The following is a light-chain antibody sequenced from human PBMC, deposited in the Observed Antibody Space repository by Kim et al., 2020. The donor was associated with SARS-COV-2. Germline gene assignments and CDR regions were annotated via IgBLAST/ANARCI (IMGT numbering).Light chain of an antibody. J-gene: IGLJ2*01. Sequence: QSALAQSRSVSGSPGQSVTISCTGTSSDVGGYNYVSWYLQHQDKAPKLLIYDDTKRPSGVPDRFSASKSGNTASLTISGLQADDEADYYCCSYARNYNVIFGGGTQLTVL. CDR3: CSYARNYNVI. CDR2: DDT. CDR1: SSDVGGYNY. V-gene: IGLV2-11*01.